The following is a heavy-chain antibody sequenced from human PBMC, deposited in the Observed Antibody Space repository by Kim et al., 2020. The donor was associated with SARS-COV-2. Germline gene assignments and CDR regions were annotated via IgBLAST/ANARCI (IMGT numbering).Heavy chain of an antibody. J-gene: IGHJ4*02. D-gene: IGHD2-15*01. CDR2: INPDGSNR. V-gene: IGHV3-74*01. CDR3: ARLKTPRSY. CDR1: GFTFSSYW. Sequence: GGSLRLSCAASGFTFSSYWMHWVRQAPGKGLVWVSRINPDGSNRDYADSVKGRFTISRDNAKNTLYLQMDSLRAEDTAVYYCARLKTPRSYWGQGTLFTVSS.